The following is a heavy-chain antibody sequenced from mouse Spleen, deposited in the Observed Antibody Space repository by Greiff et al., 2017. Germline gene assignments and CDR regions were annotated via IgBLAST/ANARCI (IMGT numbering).Heavy chain of an antibody. Sequence: EVQVVESGGGLVKRGGSLKLSCAASGFTFSSYAMSWVRQTPEKRLEWVATISSGGGNTYYPDSVKGRVTISRDNAKNTLYLQMSSLKSEDTARYYCARGRGLGPCFDYWGQGTTLTVSS. V-gene: IGHV5-9-3*01. D-gene: IGHD4-1*01. CDR3: ARGRGLGPCFDY. J-gene: IGHJ2*01. CDR2: ISSGGGNT. CDR1: GFTFSSYA.